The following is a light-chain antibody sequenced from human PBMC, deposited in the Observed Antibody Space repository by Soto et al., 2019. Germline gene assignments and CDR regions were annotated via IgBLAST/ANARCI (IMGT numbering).Light chain of an antibody. CDR3: SSYTSSSTYV. Sequence: QSALTQPASVSGSPGQSITISCTGTSADGGGFNYVSWYQQHPGKAPKLMIYEVNNRPSGVSNRFSGSKSGNTASLTISGLQAEDEADYYCSSYTSSSTYVFGTGTKVTVL. CDR1: SADGGGFNY. J-gene: IGLJ1*01. V-gene: IGLV2-14*01. CDR2: EVN.